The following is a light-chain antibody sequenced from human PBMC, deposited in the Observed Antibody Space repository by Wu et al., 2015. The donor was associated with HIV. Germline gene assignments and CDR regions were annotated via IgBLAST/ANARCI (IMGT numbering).Light chain of an antibody. CDR1: QSVSSNY. V-gene: IGKV3-20*01. CDR2: GAS. J-gene: IGKJ3*01. Sequence: EIVLTQSPGTLSLSPGERATLSCRASQSVSSNYLAWYQQKPGQAPRLLIYGASSRATGIPDRFSGSGSGTDFTLTIIRLEPEDFAVYYCQQYGSSLLFTFGPGTKVDIK. CDR3: QQYGSSLLFT.